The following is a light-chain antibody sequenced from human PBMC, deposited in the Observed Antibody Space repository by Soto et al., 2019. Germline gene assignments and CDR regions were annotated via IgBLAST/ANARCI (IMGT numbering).Light chain of an antibody. Sequence: QPVLTQPPSVSGAPGQRVTISCTGSSSNIGAGYDVHWYQQLPGTAPKLLIYGNSNRPSGVPDRFSGSKSGTSASLAITGLQSEDEADYYCQSHDSSLSGSDVFGTGTKLTVL. V-gene: IGLV1-40*01. J-gene: IGLJ1*01. CDR3: QSHDSSLSGSDV. CDR2: GNS. CDR1: SSNIGAGYD.